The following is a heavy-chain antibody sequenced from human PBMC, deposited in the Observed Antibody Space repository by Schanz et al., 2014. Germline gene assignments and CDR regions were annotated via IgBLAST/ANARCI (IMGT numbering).Heavy chain of an antibody. J-gene: IGHJ3*01. D-gene: IGHD2-8*02. CDR3: ATMWGYCTATACQILEVLDV. CDR2: ISPYNGNT. V-gene: IGHV1-18*01. CDR1: GYTFTSYG. Sequence: QVQLVQSGAEVKKPGASVKVSCKASGYTFTSYGISWVRQAPGQGLEWMGWISPYNGNTNYAQKFQGRVTMTRDTSTSTVYMELSSLRSEDTAVYYCATMWGYCTATACQILEVLDVWGQGTMVTVSS.